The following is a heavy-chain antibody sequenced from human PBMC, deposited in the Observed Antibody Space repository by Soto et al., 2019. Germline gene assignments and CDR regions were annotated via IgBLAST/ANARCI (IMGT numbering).Heavy chain of an antibody. J-gene: IGHJ6*02. V-gene: IGHV3-23*01. CDR1: GFPLSTYG. CDR3: ARIRGYWYGLDV. Sequence: GGSLSLSCAASGFPLSTYGMTWVRQAPGKGLEWVSAITGTGGNTYYVDSVKGRFTSSRDNSKNMLYLQVNSLRVEDTAVYYFARIRGYWYGLDVWGQGTTVTVSS. CDR2: ITGTGGNT.